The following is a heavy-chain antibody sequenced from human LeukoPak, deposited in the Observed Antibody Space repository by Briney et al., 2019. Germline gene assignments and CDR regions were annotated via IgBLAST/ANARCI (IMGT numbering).Heavy chain of an antibody. CDR2: ISSSGSTI. J-gene: IGHJ5*02. CDR3: AKGKDWFDP. Sequence: GGSLRLSCAASGFTFSSYEMNWVRQAPGKGLEWVSYISSSGSTIYYADSVKGRFTISRDNPKNTLYLQMNSLRVEDTAIYYCAKGKDWFDPWGQGTLVTVSS. CDR1: GFTFSSYE. V-gene: IGHV3-48*03.